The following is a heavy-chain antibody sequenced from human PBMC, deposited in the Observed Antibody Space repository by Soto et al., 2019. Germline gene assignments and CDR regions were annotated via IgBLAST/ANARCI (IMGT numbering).Heavy chain of an antibody. V-gene: IGHV1-2*04. CDR2: VNPKRGDA. Sequence: QVVLVQSGAEVKKPGDSVKVSCKSSGYKFTDYYIHWVRHAPGQGPEWMGWVNPKRGDAVYAQKFQGWVTMTRDTATTTAYLEVNMLKPDDTAVYFCARDPGLPGRYWYFDLWGRGTLVTVSS. CDR3: ARDPGLPGRYWYFDL. CDR1: GYKFTDYY. J-gene: IGHJ2*01. D-gene: IGHD3-9*01.